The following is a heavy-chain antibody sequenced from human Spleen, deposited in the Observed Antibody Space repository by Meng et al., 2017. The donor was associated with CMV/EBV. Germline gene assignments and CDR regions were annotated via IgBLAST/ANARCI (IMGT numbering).Heavy chain of an antibody. CDR1: GFTFSRYA. CDR3: ARDMGDTK. Sequence: LRLSCAASGFTFSRYAMHWVRQAPGKGLEWVAVISYDGSNKYYADSVKGRFTISRDNSKNTLYLQMNSLRAEDTAVYYCARDMGDTKWGQGTLVTVSS. CDR2: ISYDGSNK. V-gene: IGHV3-30*04. D-gene: IGHD3-16*01. J-gene: IGHJ4*02.